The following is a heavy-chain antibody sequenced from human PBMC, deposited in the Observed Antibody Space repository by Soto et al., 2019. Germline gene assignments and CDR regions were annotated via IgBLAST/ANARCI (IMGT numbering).Heavy chain of an antibody. J-gene: IGHJ4*02. V-gene: IGHV4-31*03. D-gene: IGHD1-1*01. CDR2: IYHTGST. CDR1: GGSISTVGHY. Sequence: SETLSLTCSVSGGSISTVGHYWTWIRQPPGKGLEWIGSIYHTGSTYYSKSLRSRLTMSVDTSKSQFSLRLSSVAAADTAVYYCARATGTLRSRNCDYWGQGSLVTVSS. CDR3: ARATGTLRSRNCDY.